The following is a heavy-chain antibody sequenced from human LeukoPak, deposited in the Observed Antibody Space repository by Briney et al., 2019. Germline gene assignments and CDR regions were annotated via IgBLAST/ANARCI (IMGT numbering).Heavy chain of an antibody. D-gene: IGHD6-13*01. V-gene: IGHV3-7*01. CDR3: ARVHVWQQLAGWFDP. CDR2: IKQDGSEK. Sequence: GGSLRLSCAASGFTFSSYWMSWVRQAPGKGLEWVANIKQDGSEKYYVDSVKGRFTISRDNAKNSLYLQMNSLRAEDTAVYYCARVHVWQQLAGWFDPWGQGTLVTVSS. J-gene: IGHJ5*02. CDR1: GFTFSSYW.